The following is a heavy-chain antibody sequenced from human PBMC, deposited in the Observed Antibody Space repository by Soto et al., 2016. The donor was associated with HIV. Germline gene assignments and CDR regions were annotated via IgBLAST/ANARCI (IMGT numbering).Heavy chain of an antibody. CDR1: GFTFSNYS. CDR3: ARVPAAIDY. J-gene: IGHJ4*02. D-gene: IGHD5-18*01. V-gene: IGHV3-21*01. Sequence: EVQLVESGGGLVKPGGSLRLSCAASGFTFSNYSMNWVRQAPGKGLEWVSFISSSSSHVYYADSVKGRFTISRDNAKNSLYLQMNSLRAEDTAVYYCARVPAAIDYWGQGTLVHRLL. CDR2: ISSSSSHV.